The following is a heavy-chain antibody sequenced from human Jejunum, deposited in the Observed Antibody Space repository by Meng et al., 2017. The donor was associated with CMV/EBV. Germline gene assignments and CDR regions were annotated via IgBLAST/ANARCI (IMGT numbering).Heavy chain of an antibody. CDR2: VNGDGSST. CDR1: GFTFSSYW. Sequence: SCSASGFTFSSYWMHWVRQAPGKGLVWVSRVNGDGSSTSYADSVKGRFTISRDNAKNTLYLQMDSLRTEDTAVYFCTRRGDFDVWGQGTLVTVSS. D-gene: IGHD3-10*01. J-gene: IGHJ4*02. CDR3: TRRGDFDV. V-gene: IGHV3-74*01.